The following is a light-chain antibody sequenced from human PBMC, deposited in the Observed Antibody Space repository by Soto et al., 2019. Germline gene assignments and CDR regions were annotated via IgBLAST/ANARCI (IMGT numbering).Light chain of an antibody. Sequence: QSALTQPASVSGSHGQSITSSCTGTSSDVGGYNYVSWFQQHPGKAPKLMIYVVSNRPSGISNRFSGSKSGNTASLTISGLQAEDEADYYCSSYTTSSSWVFGGGTKLTVL. CDR3: SSYTTSSSWV. V-gene: IGLV2-14*01. J-gene: IGLJ3*02. CDR1: SSDVGGYNY. CDR2: VVS.